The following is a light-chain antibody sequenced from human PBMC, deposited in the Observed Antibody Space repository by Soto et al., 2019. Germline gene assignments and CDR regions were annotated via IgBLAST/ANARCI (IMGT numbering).Light chain of an antibody. CDR2: STS. Sequence: QAVVTQEPSLTGSPGGTVTLTCASSTGAVTSGYYPNWFQQKPGQAPRALIYSTSNQHSWTPARFSGSLLGGKAALTLSGVPPEDEAEYYCLIYYGGAQVFGGGTKLTVL. V-gene: IGLV7-43*01. CDR1: TGAVTSGYY. CDR3: LIYYGGAQV. J-gene: IGLJ2*01.